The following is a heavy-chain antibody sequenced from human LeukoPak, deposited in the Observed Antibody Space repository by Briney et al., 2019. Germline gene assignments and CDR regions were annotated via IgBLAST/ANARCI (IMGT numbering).Heavy chain of an antibody. Sequence: GASVKVSCKASGYTFTSYDINWVRQATGQGLEWMGWMNPNSGNTGYAQKFQGRVTMTRNTSISTAYMELSSLRSEDTAVYYCARGMYSSSWFRRYYYYMDVWGKGTTVTVSS. D-gene: IGHD6-13*01. CDR2: MNPNSGNT. J-gene: IGHJ6*03. V-gene: IGHV1-8*01. CDR1: GYTFTSYD. CDR3: ARGMYSSSWFRRYYYYMDV.